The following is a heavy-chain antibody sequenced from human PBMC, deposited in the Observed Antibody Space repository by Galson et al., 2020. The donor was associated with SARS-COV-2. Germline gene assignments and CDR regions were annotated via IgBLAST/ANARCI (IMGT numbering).Heavy chain of an antibody. CDR2: IGHDGNKI. J-gene: IGHJ4*02. V-gene: IGHV3-30*02. Sequence: QLGESLKISCAASGFTFSNYGMHWLRQAPGKGLQWVAFIGHDGNKIFYADSVKGRFTVSRDNSKNTLFLQLNHVVAEDTALYYCADDYDILTGSDRRFDHWGQGTLVTVSS. D-gene: IGHD3-9*01. CDR3: ADDYDILTGSDRRFDH. CDR1: GFTFSNYG.